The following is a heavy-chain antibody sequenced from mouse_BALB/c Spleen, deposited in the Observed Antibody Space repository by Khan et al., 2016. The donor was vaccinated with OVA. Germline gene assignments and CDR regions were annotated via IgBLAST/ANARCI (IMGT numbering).Heavy chain of an antibody. J-gene: IGHJ2*01. D-gene: IGHD1-1*01. CDR1: GYSFTGYF. V-gene: IGHV1-20*02. Sequence: VQLKQSGPELVRPGASVKISCKASGYSFTGYFMNWVMQSHGKSLEWIGRINPHIGETFYNQRFKDKATLTVDESSSTAHMELRSLASEDSAVYCCTRVYRSDFDYWGQGTTVTVSA. CDR3: TRVYRSDFDY. CDR2: INPHIGET.